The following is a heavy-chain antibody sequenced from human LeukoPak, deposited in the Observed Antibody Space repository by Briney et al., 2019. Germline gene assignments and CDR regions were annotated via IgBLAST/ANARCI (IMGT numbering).Heavy chain of an antibody. CDR3: ARGYSSSYRIDY. Sequence: GGSLRLSCAASGFTFSNYWMHWVRQAPGKGLVWVSRINTDGSSTTYADSVKGRYTISRDIAKNTLYLQMNSLSAEDTAVYYWARGYSSSYRIDYWGQGTLVTVSS. CDR2: INTDGSST. V-gene: IGHV3-74*01. D-gene: IGHD6-6*01. CDR1: GFTFSNYW. J-gene: IGHJ4*02.